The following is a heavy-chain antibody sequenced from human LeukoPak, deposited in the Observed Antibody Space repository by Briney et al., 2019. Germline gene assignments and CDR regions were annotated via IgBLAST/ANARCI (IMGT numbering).Heavy chain of an antibody. Sequence: PGGSRRLACAASGFSFGSYSMNWDRQAPGKGLGWVSGINWNGGSTGYADSVKGRFTISRDNAKNSLYLQMNSLRAEDTAVYYCARDGAIFGVVIGDYYYDMDVRGKGTTVTVSS. D-gene: IGHD3-3*01. CDR1: GFSFGSYS. J-gene: IGHJ6*03. CDR3: ARDGAIFGVVIGDYYYDMDV. V-gene: IGHV3-20*04. CDR2: INWNGGST.